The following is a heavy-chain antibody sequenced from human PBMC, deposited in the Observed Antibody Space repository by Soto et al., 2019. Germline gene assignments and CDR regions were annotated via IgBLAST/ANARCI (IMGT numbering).Heavy chain of an antibody. Sequence: LQLQESGSGLVKPSQTLSLTCAVSGGSISSGGYSWSWIRQPPGKGLEWIGYIYHSGSTYYNPSLKSRVTISVDRSKNQFSLKLSSVTAADTAVYYCARGVTNKPDNWFDPWGQGTLVTVSS. J-gene: IGHJ5*02. D-gene: IGHD4-17*01. CDR3: ARGVTNKPDNWFDP. CDR2: IYHSGST. V-gene: IGHV4-30-2*01. CDR1: GGSISSGGYS.